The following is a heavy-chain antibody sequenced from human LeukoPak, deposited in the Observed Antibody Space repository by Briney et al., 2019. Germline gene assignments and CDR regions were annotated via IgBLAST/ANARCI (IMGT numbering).Heavy chain of an antibody. CDR3: ARERGYCSRTYCPEGPY. Sequence: PETLSLTSTLSGVSISRSAYYSGWSPPSPGKGLEWGVSIHYRWSPYHNPVRKSRATISGEASKNPFSLELRSLTAADTGVYYCARERGYCSRTYCPEGPYWGEGAVVTVSS. CDR1: GVSISRSAYY. CDR2: IHYRWSP. D-gene: IGHD2-2*01. J-gene: IGHJ4*02. V-gene: IGHV4-39*07.